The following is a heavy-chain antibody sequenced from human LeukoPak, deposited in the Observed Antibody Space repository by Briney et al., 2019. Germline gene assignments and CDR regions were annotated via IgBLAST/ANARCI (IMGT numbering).Heavy chain of an antibody. D-gene: IGHD4-17*01. J-gene: IGHJ4*02. CDR3: ARIMTTVTTVEY. Sequence: GGSLRLSCAASGFTFSTYSMNWVRQAPGKGLEWVSYISSSSSVIHYADSVKGRFTISRDNAKNSLYLQMNSLRAEDTAVYYCARIMTTVTTVEYWGQGILVTVSS. CDR1: GFTFSTYS. CDR2: ISSSSSVI. V-gene: IGHV3-48*01.